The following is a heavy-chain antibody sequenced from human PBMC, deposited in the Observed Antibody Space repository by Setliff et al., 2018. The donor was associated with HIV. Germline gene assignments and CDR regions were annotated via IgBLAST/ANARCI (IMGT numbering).Heavy chain of an antibody. V-gene: IGHV4-38-2*01. CDR2: VYHTGST. Sequence: SETLSLTCAVSGYSISSGYYWGWIRQPPGKGLEWIGNVYHTGSTYYNPSLKSRVTISVDTSKNQFSLKLSSVIAADTAVYYCASGEPYYYDSTGYSGNYFDYWGQGTLVTVSS. J-gene: IGHJ4*02. D-gene: IGHD3-22*01. CDR3: ASGEPYYYDSTGYSGNYFDY. CDR1: GYSISSGYY.